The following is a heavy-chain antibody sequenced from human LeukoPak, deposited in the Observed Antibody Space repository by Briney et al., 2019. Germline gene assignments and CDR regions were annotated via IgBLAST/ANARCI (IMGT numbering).Heavy chain of an antibody. CDR3: ARGSRVHRYCSGGSCYDY. J-gene: IGHJ4*02. V-gene: IGHV1-18*01. CDR2: ISAYNGNT. Sequence: ASVKVSCKASGYTFTSYGISWVRQAPGQGLEWMGWISAYNGNTNYAQKLQGRVTMTTDTSTSTAYMELRSLRSDDTAVYYCARGSRVHRYCSGGSCYDYWGQGTLVTVSS. D-gene: IGHD2-15*01. CDR1: GYTFTSYG.